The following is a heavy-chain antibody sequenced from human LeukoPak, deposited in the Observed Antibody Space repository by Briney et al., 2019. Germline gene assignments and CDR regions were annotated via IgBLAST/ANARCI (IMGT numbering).Heavy chain of an antibody. D-gene: IGHD2-15*01. CDR3: ARDPSPPYCSGGSCYPTTDDNWFDP. CDR2: TNPNSGGT. J-gene: IGHJ5*02. CDR1: GYTFTGYY. Sequence: ASVKVSCKASGYTFTGYYMHWVRQAPGQGLEWMGRTNPNSGGTNYAQKFQGRVTMTRDTSISTAYMELSRLRSDDTAVYYCARDPSPPYCSGGSCYPTTDDNWFDPWGQGTLVTVSS. V-gene: IGHV1-2*06.